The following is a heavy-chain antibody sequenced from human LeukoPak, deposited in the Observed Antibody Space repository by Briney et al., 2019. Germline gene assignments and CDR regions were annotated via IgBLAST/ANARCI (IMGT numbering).Heavy chain of an antibody. J-gene: IGHJ4*02. D-gene: IGHD2-2*01. V-gene: IGHV5-51*01. CDR1: GYIFITHW. CDR3: ARRYCSSTSCSFDY. CDR2: IYPGSSET. Sequence: GESLKISCKGSGYIFITHWIGWVRQMPGKGLEWMGIIYPGSSETTYSPSFQGQVTISADKSISTAYLQWSSLKASDTAMYYCARRYCSSTSCSFDYWGQGTLVTVSS.